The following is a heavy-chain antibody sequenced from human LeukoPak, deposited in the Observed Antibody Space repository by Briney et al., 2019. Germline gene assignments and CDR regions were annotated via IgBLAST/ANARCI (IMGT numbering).Heavy chain of an antibody. Sequence: SVKVSCKASGGTFSSYAVSWVRQAPGQGLEWMGGIIPIFGTANYAQKFQGRVTITADESTSTAYMEPSSLRSEDTAVYYCARTLELKDRWFDPWGQGTLVTVSS. CDR3: ARTLELKDRWFDP. V-gene: IGHV1-69*01. D-gene: IGHD1-7*01. CDR2: IIPIFGTA. J-gene: IGHJ5*02. CDR1: GGTFSSYA.